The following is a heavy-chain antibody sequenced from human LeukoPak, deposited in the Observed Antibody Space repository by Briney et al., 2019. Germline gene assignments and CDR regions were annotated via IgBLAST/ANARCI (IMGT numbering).Heavy chain of an antibody. CDR2: IYHSGST. CDR3: ARDLHDGHYGKYWYFDL. J-gene: IGHJ2*01. CDR1: GDSITSRSFY. Sequence: SETLSLTCFVSGDSITSRSFYWGWIRQPPGKGLEWIGYIYHSGSTKYNPSLKSRVTISLDTSKNQLSLKLSSVTAADTAVYYCARDLHDGHYGKYWYFDLWGRGTLVTVSS. V-gene: IGHV4-61*01. D-gene: IGHD3-10*01.